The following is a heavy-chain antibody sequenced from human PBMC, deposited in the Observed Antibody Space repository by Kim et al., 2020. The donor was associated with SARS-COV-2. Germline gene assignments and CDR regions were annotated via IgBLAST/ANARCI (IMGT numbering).Heavy chain of an antibody. CDR2: IKQHGSEI. CDR3: ARSNAMDV. Sequence: GGSLRLSCAASGFTFSNYWMTWVSQAPGKGLEWVANIKQHGSEIYYVDSVKGRFTISRDDAKNSLYLQMNSLRAEDTALYYCARSNAMDVWGQGTTVTVSS. CDR1: GFTFSNYW. V-gene: IGHV3-7*03. J-gene: IGHJ6*02.